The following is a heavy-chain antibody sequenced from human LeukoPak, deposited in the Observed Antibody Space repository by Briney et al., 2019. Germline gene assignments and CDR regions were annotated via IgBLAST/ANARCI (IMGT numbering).Heavy chain of an antibody. CDR3: ARTVYYGSGSYFDY. V-gene: IGHV4-59*01. J-gene: IGHJ4*02. Sequence: ETLSLTCTVSGGSISSYYWSWIWQPPGKGLEWIGYIYYSGSTNYNPSLKSRVTISVDTSKNQFSLKLSSVTAADTAVYYCARTVYYGSGSYFDYWGQGTLVTVSS. CDR2: IYYSGST. CDR1: GGSISSYY. D-gene: IGHD3-10*01.